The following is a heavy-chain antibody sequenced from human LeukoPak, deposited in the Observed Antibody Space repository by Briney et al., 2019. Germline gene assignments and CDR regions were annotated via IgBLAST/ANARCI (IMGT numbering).Heavy chain of an antibody. Sequence: SVKVSCKASGGTFSSYAISWVRQAPGQGLEWMGGIIPIFGTANYAQKLQGRVTITADESTSTAYMELSSLRSEDTAVYYCARGSVHYDILTGYSSGMDVWGQGTTVTVSS. CDR3: ARGSVHYDILTGYSSGMDV. V-gene: IGHV1-69*01. CDR1: GGTFSSYA. D-gene: IGHD3-9*01. J-gene: IGHJ6*02. CDR2: IIPIFGTA.